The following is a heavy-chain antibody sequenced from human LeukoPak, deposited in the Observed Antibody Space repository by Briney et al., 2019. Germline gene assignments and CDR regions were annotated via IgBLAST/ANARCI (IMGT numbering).Heavy chain of an antibody. V-gene: IGHV1-69*13. J-gene: IGHJ1*01. CDR2: IIPIFGTA. CDR3: ARCLWMHDLNTLYGYHTFQH. Sequence: SVKVSCKASGGTFSSYAISWVRQAPGQGLEWMGGIIPIFGTANYAQKFQGRVTITADESTSTAYMELSSLRSEDTAVYYCARCLWMHDLNTLYGYHTFQHWGQGTLVTVSS. CDR1: GGTFSSYA. D-gene: IGHD3-16*01.